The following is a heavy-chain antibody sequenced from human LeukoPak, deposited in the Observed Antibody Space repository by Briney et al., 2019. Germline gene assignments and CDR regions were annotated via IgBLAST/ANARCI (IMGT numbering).Heavy chain of an antibody. J-gene: IGHJ6*03. CDR1: GFTFSSYA. CDR2: ISYDGSNK. V-gene: IGHV3-30-3*01. D-gene: IGHD3-9*01. CDR3: AREVYDILTGFNYYYYMDV. Sequence: GGSLRLSCAASGFTFSSYAMHWVRQAPGKGLEWVAVISYDGSNKYYADSVKGRFTISRDNSKNTLYLQMNSLRAEDTAVYYCAREVYDILTGFNYYYYMDVWGKGTTVTVSS.